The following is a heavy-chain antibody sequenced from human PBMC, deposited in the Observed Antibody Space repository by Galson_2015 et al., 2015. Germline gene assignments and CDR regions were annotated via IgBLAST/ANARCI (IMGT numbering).Heavy chain of an antibody. D-gene: IGHD1-14*01. CDR3: ARSRTLTTTNLSHALYYYYGMDV. V-gene: IGHV6-1*01. Sequence: AISGDSASSNSAAWNWIRQSPSRGLEWLGRTYYRSKWYNDYAVSVKSRITINPDTSKNQFSLQLNSVTPEDTAVYYCARSRTLTTTNLSHALYYYYGMDVWGQGTTVTVSS. CDR1: GDSASSNSAA. J-gene: IGHJ6*02. CDR2: TYYRSKWYN.